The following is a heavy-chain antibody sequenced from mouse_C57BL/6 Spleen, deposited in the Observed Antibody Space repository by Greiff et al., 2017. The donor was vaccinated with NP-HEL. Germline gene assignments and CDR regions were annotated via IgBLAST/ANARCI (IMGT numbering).Heavy chain of an antibody. V-gene: IGHV5-12*01. CDR2: ISNGGGST. J-gene: IGHJ3*01. CDR1: GFTFSDYY. D-gene: IGHD2-3*01. Sequence: EVHLVESGGGLVQPGGSLKLSCAASGFTFSDYYMYWVRQTPEKRLEWVAYISNGGGSTYYPDTVKGRFTISRDNAKNTLYLQISRLKTEDTAMYYCARQVYDGAWLAYWGQGTLVTVSA. CDR3: ARQVYDGAWLAY.